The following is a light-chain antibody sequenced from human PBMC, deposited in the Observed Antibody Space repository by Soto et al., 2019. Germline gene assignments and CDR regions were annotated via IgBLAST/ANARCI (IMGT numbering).Light chain of an antibody. CDR1: GSDFGDYKY. CDR3: SSFTISHTYV. V-gene: IGLV2-14*03. Sequence: QSVLTQPASASGSPGQSIAISCTGTGSDFGDYKYVSWYQQHPGKAPKLILYDVTHRPSGISDRLSGSKSGNTASLTISGLQAEDEADYYCSSFTISHTYVFGTGTKVTVL. J-gene: IGLJ1*01. CDR2: DVT.